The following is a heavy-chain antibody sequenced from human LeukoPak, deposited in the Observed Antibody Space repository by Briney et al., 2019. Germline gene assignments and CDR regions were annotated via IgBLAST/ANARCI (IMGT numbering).Heavy chain of an antibody. D-gene: IGHD6-6*01. J-gene: IGHJ4*02. Sequence: GESLKISCMGSGYRFTSYWIGWVRQMPGKGLEWMGIIYPGDSDTRYSPSFQGQITISVDKSISTAYVQWSSLKASDTAMYFCARLLIEYSSSSGFDYWGQGTLVTVSS. CDR1: GYRFTSYW. CDR2: IYPGDSDT. CDR3: ARLLIEYSSSSGFDY. V-gene: IGHV5-51*01.